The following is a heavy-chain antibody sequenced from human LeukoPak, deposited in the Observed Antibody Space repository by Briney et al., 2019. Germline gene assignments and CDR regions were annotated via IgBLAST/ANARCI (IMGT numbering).Heavy chain of an antibody. CDR3: ARVAVIRGVIDY. V-gene: IGHV4-30-4*08. Sequence: SETLSLTCTVSRGSITSRSYYWAWIRQPPGKGLEWIGYIYHSGSTYYNPSLRSRVTISIDTSKNQFSLRLNSVTAADTAVYYCARVAVIRGVIDYWGQGTLVTVSS. J-gene: IGHJ4*02. CDR1: RGSITSRSYY. D-gene: IGHD3-10*01. CDR2: IYHSGST.